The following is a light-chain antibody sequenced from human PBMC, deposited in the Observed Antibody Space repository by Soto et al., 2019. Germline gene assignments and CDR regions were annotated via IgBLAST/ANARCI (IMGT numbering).Light chain of an antibody. J-gene: IGKJ2*01. CDR3: QQYNSWPPFT. V-gene: IGKV3D-15*01. CDR1: QTVSRN. CDR2: DAL. Sequence: EIVMTQSPATLSVSPGERVTFSCRASQTVSRNVAWYQQRPGQAPRILIFDALRRATGISDRFSGSGSGTEFTLTISSLQSEDFAVYYCQQYNSWPPFTFGQGTKVEIK.